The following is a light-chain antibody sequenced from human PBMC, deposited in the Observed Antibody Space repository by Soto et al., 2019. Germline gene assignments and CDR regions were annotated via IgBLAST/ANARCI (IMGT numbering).Light chain of an antibody. CDR1: QSVSSY. V-gene: IGKV3-11*01. CDR2: NAS. CDR3: QQRSNWPPIT. Sequence: EIVWRQCSANLSLSPGKRATLSCGASQSVSSYLACYQQKPGHAPRLIIYNASNRATGIPARFSGSGSGTDFTLTVISLETEDFAIEYCQQRSNWPPITFGQGTRLEI. J-gene: IGKJ5*01.